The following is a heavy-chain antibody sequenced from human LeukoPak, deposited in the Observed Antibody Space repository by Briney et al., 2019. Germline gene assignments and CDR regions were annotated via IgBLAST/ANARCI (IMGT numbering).Heavy chain of an antibody. V-gene: IGHV4-59*12. CDR1: GGSTSSYY. CDR2: IYYSGST. D-gene: IGHD3-22*01. CDR3: ARGQIDSSGYYYVY. J-gene: IGHJ4*02. Sequence: SETLSLTCTVSGGSTSSYYWSWIRQPPGKGLEWIGYIYYSGSTNYNPSLKSRVTISVDTSKNQFSLKLSSVTAADTAVYYCARGQIDSSGYYYVYWGQGTLVTVSS.